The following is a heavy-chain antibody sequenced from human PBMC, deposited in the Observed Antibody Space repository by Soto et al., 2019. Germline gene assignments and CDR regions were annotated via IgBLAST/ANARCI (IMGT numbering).Heavy chain of an antibody. J-gene: IGHJ4*02. D-gene: IGHD1-26*01. Sequence: RGSLRLSCATSGFNFSDHAMHWVRQAPGEGLECVSGIRGDLVTTPYADSVKGRFTISRDNSKNTLYLQMNSLRAEDTAIYYCVKEGKMGVEGFDFWGQGTLVTVSS. CDR2: IRGDLVTT. V-gene: IGHV3-23*01. CDR1: GFNFSDHA. CDR3: VKEGKMGVEGFDF.